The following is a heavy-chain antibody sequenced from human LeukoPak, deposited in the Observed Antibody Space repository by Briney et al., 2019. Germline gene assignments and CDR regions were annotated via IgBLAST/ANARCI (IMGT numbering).Heavy chain of an antibody. J-gene: IGHJ6*03. Sequence: SETLSLTCSVSGGSISSSIYYWGWIRQPPGKGLERIGSVYYSGTTYYNPSLKSRVTISVDTSKNQCSLKLSSVTAADTAVYYCAGDPERGSYYYYYMDVWGKGTTVTVSS. CDR2: VYYSGTT. D-gene: IGHD3-10*01. V-gene: IGHV4-39*02. CDR3: AGDPERGSYYYYYMDV. CDR1: GGSISSSIYY.